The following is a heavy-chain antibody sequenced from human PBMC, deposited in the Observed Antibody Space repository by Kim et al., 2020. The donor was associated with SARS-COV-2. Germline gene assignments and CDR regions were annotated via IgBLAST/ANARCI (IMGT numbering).Heavy chain of an antibody. D-gene: IGHD4-17*01. J-gene: IGHJ5*02. CDR1: GFTFSSYW. CDR2: INNDGSDA. Sequence: GGSLRLSCAASGFTFSSYWMHWVRQAPGKGPVWVARINNDGSDAKYADCVKGRFTISRDNAKNTLYLQMHSLRVEDTAIYYCARVHGDYSWFEPWGQGTL. V-gene: IGHV3-74*03. CDR3: ARVHGDYSWFEP.